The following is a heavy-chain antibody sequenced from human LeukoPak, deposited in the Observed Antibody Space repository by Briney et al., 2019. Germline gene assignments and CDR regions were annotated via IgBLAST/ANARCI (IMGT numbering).Heavy chain of an antibody. V-gene: IGHV3-48*03. CDR1: GFTFSSYE. Sequence: GGSLRLSCAASGFTFSSYEMNWVRQAPGKGLEWVSYISSSGSTIYYADSVKGRFTISRDNAKNTLYLQMHSLTAEDTAVYYCARDYDSIFDYWGQGTLVTVSS. CDR2: ISSSGSTI. J-gene: IGHJ4*02. CDR3: ARDYDSIFDY. D-gene: IGHD3-3*01.